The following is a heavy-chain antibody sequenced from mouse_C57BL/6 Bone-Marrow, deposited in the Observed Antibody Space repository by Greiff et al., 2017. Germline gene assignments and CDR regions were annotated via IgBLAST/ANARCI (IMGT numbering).Heavy chain of an antibody. V-gene: IGHV1-42*01. J-gene: IGHJ2*01. CDR2: INPSTGGT. CDR1: GYSFTGYY. Sequence: VQLQQSGPELVKPGASVKISCKASGYSFTGYYMNWVKQSPEKSLEWIGEINPSTGGTTYNQKFKAKATLTVDKSSSTAYMQLKSLTYEDSAVYCCARDYDYDGGYWGQGTTLTVSS. D-gene: IGHD2-4*01. CDR3: ARDYDYDGGY.